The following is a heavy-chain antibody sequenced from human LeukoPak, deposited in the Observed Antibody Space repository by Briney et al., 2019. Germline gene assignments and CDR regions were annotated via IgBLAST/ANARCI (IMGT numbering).Heavy chain of an antibody. V-gene: IGHV3-15*01. CDR2: IKSNIDGGTT. CDR3: TRGYCSGGGCSGSHNWSDP. CDR1: GLTLYNVW. J-gene: IGHJ5*02. Sequence: PGGSLRLSCAASGLTLYNVWMSWVRQAPGKGLEWVGRIKSNIDGGTTDYAAPVNGRFSISRDDSKNTLYLQMNSLKTEDTAIYYCTRGYCSGGGCSGSHNWSDPWGQGTLVTVSS. D-gene: IGHD2-15*01.